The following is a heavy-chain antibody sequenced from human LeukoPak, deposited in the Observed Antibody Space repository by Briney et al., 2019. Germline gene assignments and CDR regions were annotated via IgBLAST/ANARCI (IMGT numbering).Heavy chain of an antibody. CDR2: IYRTGST. D-gene: IGHD3-9*01. V-gene: IGHV4-4*07. CDR1: GGSISRYY. J-gene: IGHJ4*02. Sequence: PSETLSLTCSVSGGSISRYYWSWIRQPAGKGLEWIGHIYRTGSTNSSPSLKSRVTMSIDTSKNQFSLKLSSVTAADTAVYFCAREGYSYILTASYPSLYYFDYWGQGTLVTVSS. CDR3: AREGYSYILTASYPSLYYFDY.